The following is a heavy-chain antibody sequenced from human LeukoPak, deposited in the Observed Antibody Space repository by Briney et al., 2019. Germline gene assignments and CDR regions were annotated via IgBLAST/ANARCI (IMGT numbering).Heavy chain of an antibody. CDR3: ARDRGYSYGNYFDY. CDR2: INPNSGGT. CDR1: GYTFTGYY. Sequence: ASVKVSCKASGYTFTGYYMHWVRQAPGQGLEWMGWINPNSGGTNYAQKFQGRVTMTRDTSISTAYMELSRLRSDDTAVYYCARDRGYSYGNYFDYWGQGTLVTVSS. D-gene: IGHD5-18*01. J-gene: IGHJ4*02. V-gene: IGHV1-2*02.